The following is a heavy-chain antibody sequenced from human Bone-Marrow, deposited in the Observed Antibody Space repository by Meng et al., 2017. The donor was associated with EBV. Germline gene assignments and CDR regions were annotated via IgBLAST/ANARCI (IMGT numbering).Heavy chain of an antibody. Sequence: QVSLLEAGVGVVQPGMSLILYCAASGFTFSGYGMFWVRQAPGKGPEWVAIIPSDGNIYYADSVKGRFTISRDNSKNTLYLQMNSLRGEDTAVYYCARDLSGRFDPWGQGTLVTVSS. CDR3: ARDLSGRFDP. J-gene: IGHJ5*02. CDR1: GFTFSGYG. V-gene: IGHV3-30*03. CDR2: IPSDGNI. D-gene: IGHD1-14*01.